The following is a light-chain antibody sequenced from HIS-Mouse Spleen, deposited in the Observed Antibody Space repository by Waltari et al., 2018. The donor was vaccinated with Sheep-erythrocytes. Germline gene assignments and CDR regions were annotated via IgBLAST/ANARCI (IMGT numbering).Light chain of an antibody. Sequence: IHITHSPSTLSSSLLYIFTITFLSIHIISILLAWYQQKPGKAPKLLIYKASSLESGVPSRFSGSGYGKELNIKIRSMKNDDFATYYCQQYNSYPLTFGGGTKVEIK. V-gene: IGKV1-5*03. CDR1: HIISIL. J-gene: IGKJ4*01. CDR3: QQYNSYPLT. CDR2: KAS.